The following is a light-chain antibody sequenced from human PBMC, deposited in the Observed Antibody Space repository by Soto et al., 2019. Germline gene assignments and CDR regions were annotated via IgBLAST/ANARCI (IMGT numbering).Light chain of an antibody. J-gene: IGLJ2*01. CDR2: DVN. CDR3: CSYAGSSLV. Sequence: QSALTQPRSVSGSPGQSVTISCTGASGDIGGYNYVSWYQHHPGKAPKLIIFDVNKRPSGVPDRFSGSKSGNTASLTISGLQPEDEADHYCCSYAGSSLVFGGGTKVTVL. CDR1: SGDIGGYNY. V-gene: IGLV2-11*01.